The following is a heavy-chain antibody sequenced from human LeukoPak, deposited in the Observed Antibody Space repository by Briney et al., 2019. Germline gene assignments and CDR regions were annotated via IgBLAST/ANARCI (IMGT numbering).Heavy chain of an antibody. CDR3: AREGDSSSQLYGFDY. V-gene: IGHV3-7*05. J-gene: IGHJ4*02. CDR2: IKQDGGEK. Sequence: GGSLRLSCAASGFTFSSYWMSWVRQAPGKGLEWVANIKQDGGEKYYVGSVKGRFTVSRDNAKNSLYLQMNSLRAEDTAVYYCAREGDSSSQLYGFDYWGQGTLVTVSS. D-gene: IGHD6-13*01. CDR1: GFTFSSYW.